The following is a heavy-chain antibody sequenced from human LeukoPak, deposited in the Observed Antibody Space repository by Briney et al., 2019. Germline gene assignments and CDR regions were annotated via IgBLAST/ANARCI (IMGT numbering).Heavy chain of an antibody. V-gene: IGHV3-66*01. CDR2: IYSGGST. D-gene: IGHD3-9*01. J-gene: IGHJ6*02. Sequence: PGGSLRLSCAASGYTVSSNYMNWVRQAPGKGLEWVSVIYSGGSTYYADSVKGRFTISRDNSKNTLYLQMNSLRAEDTAVYYCATRGPYDILTGTRAYGMDVWGQGTTVTVSS. CDR3: ATRGPYDILTGTRAYGMDV. CDR1: GYTVSSNY.